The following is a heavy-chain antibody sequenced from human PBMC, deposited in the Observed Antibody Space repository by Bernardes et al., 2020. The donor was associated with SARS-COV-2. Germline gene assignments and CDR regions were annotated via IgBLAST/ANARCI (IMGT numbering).Heavy chain of an antibody. CDR2: ISAYNGNT. CDR1: GYTFTSYG. D-gene: IGHD3-22*01. J-gene: IGHJ4*02. Sequence: ASVKVSCKASGYTFTSYGISWVRQAPGQGLEWMGWISAYNGNTNYAQKLQGRVTMTTDTSTSTAYMELRSLRSDDTAVYYCVRDANPPDDYYDSSGYSLDYWGQGTLVTVSS. CDR3: VRDANPPDDYYDSSGYSLDY. V-gene: IGHV1-18*01.